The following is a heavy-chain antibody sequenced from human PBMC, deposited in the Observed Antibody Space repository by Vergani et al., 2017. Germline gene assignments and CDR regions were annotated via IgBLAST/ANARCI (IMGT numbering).Heavy chain of an antibody. Sequence: EVQLLESGGGLVQPGGSLRLSCEASGFSFPGYAMSWVRQAPGKGLEWVSSISSSSSYIYYADSVKGRFTISRDNAKNSLYLQMNSLRAEDTAVYYCARDSTDGSGSRGFDYWGQGTLVTVSS. J-gene: IGHJ4*02. CDR1: GFSFPGYA. V-gene: IGHV3-21*01. CDR3: ARDSTDGSGSRGFDY. CDR2: ISSSSSYI. D-gene: IGHD3-22*01.